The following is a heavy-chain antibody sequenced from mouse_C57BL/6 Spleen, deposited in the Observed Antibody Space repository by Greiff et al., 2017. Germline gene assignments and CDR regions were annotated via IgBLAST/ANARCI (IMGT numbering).Heavy chain of an antibody. CDR2: IDPSDSYT. J-gene: IGHJ2*01. V-gene: IGHV1-69*01. CDR3: ARGGNGVDY. CDR1: GYTFTSYW. Sequence: QVQLKQPGAELVMPGASVKLSCKASGYTFTSYWMHWVKQRPGQGLEWIGEIDPSDSYTNYNQKFKGKSTLTVDKSSSTAYMQLSSLTSEDSAVYYCARGGNGVDYWGQGTTLTVSS. D-gene: IGHD2-1*01.